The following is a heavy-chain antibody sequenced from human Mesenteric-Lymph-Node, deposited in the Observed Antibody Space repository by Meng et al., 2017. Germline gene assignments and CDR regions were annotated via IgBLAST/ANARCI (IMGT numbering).Heavy chain of an antibody. Sequence: SETLSLTCSVSGGSISSGNYYWSWIRQRPGKGLEWIGFIYHSGSTYYNPSLKSRVSISVDTSKNQFSLNLRSVTAADTAVYYCARDNYESSGHWFDPWGQGTRVTVSS. V-gene: IGHV4-31*03. CDR3: ARDNYESSGHWFDP. CDR2: IYHSGST. J-gene: IGHJ5*02. CDR1: GGSISSGNYY. D-gene: IGHD3-22*01.